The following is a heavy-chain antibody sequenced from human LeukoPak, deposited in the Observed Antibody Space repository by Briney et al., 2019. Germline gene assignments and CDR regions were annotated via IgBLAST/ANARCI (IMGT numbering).Heavy chain of an antibody. CDR2: INPNSGGT. D-gene: IGHD3-3*01. CDR1: GYTFTGYY. Sequence: GASVKVSCKASGYTFTGYYMHWVRQAPGQGLEWMGWINPNSGGTNYAQKFQGRVTMTRDTSISTAYMELSRLRSDDTAVYYCARETIFGVVTDLYYYYYGTDVWGQGTTVTVSS. V-gene: IGHV1-2*02. J-gene: IGHJ6*02. CDR3: ARETIFGVVTDLYYYYYGTDV.